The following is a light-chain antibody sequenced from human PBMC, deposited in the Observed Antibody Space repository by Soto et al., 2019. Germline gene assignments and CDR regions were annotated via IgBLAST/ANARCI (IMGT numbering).Light chain of an antibody. CDR2: GAS. CDR1: QSVSNN. CDR3: QQYNNWWT. Sequence: EIVMTQSPATLSVSPGERATLSCRASQSVSNNLAWYQKKPGQAPRLLIYGASTRATGIPARFSGGGSGTAFTLTISSLQSEHFAVYYCQQYNNWWTFGQGTRVEIK. V-gene: IGKV3-15*01. J-gene: IGKJ1*01.